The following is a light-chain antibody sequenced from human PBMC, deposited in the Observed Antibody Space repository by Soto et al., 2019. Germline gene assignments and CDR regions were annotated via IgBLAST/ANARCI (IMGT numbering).Light chain of an antibody. CDR3: HQCASWPLT. Sequence: EIVLTQSPATLSLSPGERATLSCRASQSVTTYLAWYQQKPCQAPRLLIYDTSNRTTGIPARFSGSGSGTDFTLTISSLEPEDFAVYYCHQCASWPLTFGGGTKVEIK. CDR2: DTS. V-gene: IGKV3-11*01. CDR1: QSVTTY. J-gene: IGKJ4*01.